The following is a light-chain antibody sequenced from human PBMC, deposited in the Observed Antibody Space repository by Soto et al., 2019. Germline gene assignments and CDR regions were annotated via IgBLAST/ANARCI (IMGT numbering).Light chain of an antibody. J-gene: IGKJ2*01. CDR3: QQYTPYPYT. V-gene: IGKV1-5*01. CDR1: QSVTNW. CDR2: DAS. Sequence: DIQMTQSPSTLSASVGDRVTITCRASQSVTNWLAWYQQKPGKAPNLLIYDASRLQSGIPSRFSGSGSGTEFTLTISSLQIDDFATYSCQQYTPYPYTFGQGTKLEIK.